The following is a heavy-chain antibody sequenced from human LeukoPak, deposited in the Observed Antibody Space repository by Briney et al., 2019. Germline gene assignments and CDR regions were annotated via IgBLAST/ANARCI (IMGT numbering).Heavy chain of an antibody. CDR3: ARDGMKDGGMDV. V-gene: IGHV1-8*02. CDR2: MNPNSGNT. J-gene: IGHJ6*02. Sequence: ASVKVSCKASGYTFTSYGISWVRQATGQGLEWMGWMNPNSGNTGYAQKFQGRVTMTRNTSTSTAYMEVSSLRSEDTAVYYCARDGMKDGGMDVWGQGTTVTVSS. CDR1: GYTFTSYG. D-gene: IGHD1-1*01.